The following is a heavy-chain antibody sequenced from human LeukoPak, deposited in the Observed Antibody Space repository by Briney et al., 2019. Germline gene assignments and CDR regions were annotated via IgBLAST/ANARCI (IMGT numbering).Heavy chain of an antibody. D-gene: IGHD6-19*01. CDR3: ARDYSSGLYFDY. J-gene: IGHJ4*02. Sequence: GGSLRLSCAASGFTFSTFWMHWVRQTPGKGLVWVSRISNDGSTTHYADSVKGRFTISRDNAKNSLYLQMNSLRAEDTAVYYCARDYSSGLYFDYWGQGTLVTVSS. CDR1: GFTFSTFW. CDR2: ISNDGSTT. V-gene: IGHV3-74*01.